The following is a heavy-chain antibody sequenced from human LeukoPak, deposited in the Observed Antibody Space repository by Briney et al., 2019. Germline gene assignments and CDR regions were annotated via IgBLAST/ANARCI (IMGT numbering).Heavy chain of an antibody. V-gene: IGHV3-11*01. D-gene: IGHD2/OR15-2a*01. CDR3: ARDFRDRSMPIEY. Sequence: GGSLRLSCAASGFTFSDYYMSWIRQAPGKGLEWLSYISRSGSSIHYADSVKGRFTISRDNAKNSLDLQMNSLRVEDTAVYYCARDFRDRSMPIEYWRQGTLVSVSS. J-gene: IGHJ4*02. CDR1: GFTFSDYY. CDR2: ISRSGSSI.